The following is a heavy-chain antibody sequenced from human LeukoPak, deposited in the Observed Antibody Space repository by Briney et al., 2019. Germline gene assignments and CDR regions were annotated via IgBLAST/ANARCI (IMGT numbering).Heavy chain of an antibody. J-gene: IGHJ6*02. CDR1: GFTFSDYY. CDR3: ARTTVTTSEDYGMDV. CDR2: ISSSSSYT. Sequence: PGGSLRLSCAASGFTFSDYYMSWIRQAPGKGLEWVSYISSSSSYTNYADSVKGRFTISRDNAKNSLYLQMNSLRAEDTAVYYCARTTVTTSEDYGMDVWGQGTTVTVSS. D-gene: IGHD4-11*01. V-gene: IGHV3-11*06.